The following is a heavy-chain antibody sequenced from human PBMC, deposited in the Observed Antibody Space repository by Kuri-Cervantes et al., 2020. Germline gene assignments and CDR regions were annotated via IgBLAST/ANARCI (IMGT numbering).Heavy chain of an antibody. J-gene: IGHJ4*02. CDR2: IYYSGSS. V-gene: IGHV4-30-4*01. D-gene: IGHD6-19*01. CDR3: ASGRAEWLVPAMVRKRRNY. CDR1: GGSISSGDYD. Sequence: LRLSCTVSGGSISSGDYDWSWIRQPPGKGLEWIGYIYYSGSSYYNPSLKSRVTISVDTSKNQFSLKLSSVTAADTAVYYCASGRAEWLVPAMVRKRRNYWGQGTLVTVSS.